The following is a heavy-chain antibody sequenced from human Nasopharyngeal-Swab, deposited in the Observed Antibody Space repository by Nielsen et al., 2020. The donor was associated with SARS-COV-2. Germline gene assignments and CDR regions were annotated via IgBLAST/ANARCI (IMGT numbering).Heavy chain of an antibody. V-gene: IGHV4-61*02. Sequence: SDTLSLTCTVSGGSISSGSYYWSWIRQPAGKGLEWIGRIYTSGSTNYNPSLKSRVTLSVDTSKNQFSLKLSSVTAADTAVYYCASDSSRYCSSTSCYNDAFDIWGQGTMVTVSS. J-gene: IGHJ3*02. CDR2: IYTSGST. CDR3: ASDSSRYCSSTSCYNDAFDI. D-gene: IGHD2-2*02. CDR1: GGSISSGSYY.